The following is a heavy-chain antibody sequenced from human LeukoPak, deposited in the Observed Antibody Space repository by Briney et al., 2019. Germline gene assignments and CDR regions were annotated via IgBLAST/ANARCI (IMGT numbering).Heavy chain of an antibody. D-gene: IGHD1-26*01. V-gene: IGHV4-59*01. CDR3: ARDLVGASYFDY. J-gene: IGHJ4*02. CDR1: GASIGSYY. CDR2: IYYTGST. Sequence: SETLSLTCIVSGASIGSYYWNWIRQSPGRGLEWIGYIYYTGSTTYNPSLKSRVTISVDTSKNQFSLRPSSVTAADTAVYYRARDLVGASYFDYWGQGTLVTVSS.